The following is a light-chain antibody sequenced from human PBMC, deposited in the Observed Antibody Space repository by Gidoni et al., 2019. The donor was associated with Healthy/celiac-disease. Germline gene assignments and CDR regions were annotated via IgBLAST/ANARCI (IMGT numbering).Light chain of an antibody. CDR1: SSDVGGYNY. V-gene: IGLV2-14*01. Sequence: QSALTQPASVSGSPGQSITISCTGTSSDVGGYNYVSWYQQHTGKSPKLMISEVSNPPSGVSNRFSGSKSGNTASLTISGLQAEYEADYYCSSYTSSSTLVFGGGPKLTVL. J-gene: IGLJ2*01. CDR3: SSYTSSSTLV. CDR2: EVS.